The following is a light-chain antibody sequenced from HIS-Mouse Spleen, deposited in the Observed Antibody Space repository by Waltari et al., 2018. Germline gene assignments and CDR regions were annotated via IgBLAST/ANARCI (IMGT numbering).Light chain of an antibody. Sequence: IQMTQSPSSLSASVGYRVTITCRSRQGISSWLAWYPQKPEQAPKSLIYAASSLQSGVRSMFSGSGSGTDLTLTISSLQPEDFETYYCQQYNSYPLPFGGGTKVEIK. V-gene: IGKV1D-16*01. CDR1: QGISSW. J-gene: IGKJ4*01. CDR2: AAS. CDR3: QQYNSYPLP.